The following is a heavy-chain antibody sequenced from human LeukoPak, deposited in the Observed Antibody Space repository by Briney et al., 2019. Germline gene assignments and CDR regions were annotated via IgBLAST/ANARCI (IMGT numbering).Heavy chain of an antibody. CDR2: ISTSSSYI. D-gene: IGHD5-18*01. CDR3: ARDSGGYRMYNWFDP. Sequence: GGSLRLSCAASGFTFSSYSMNWVRQAPGKGLEWVSFISTSSSYIHYADSVKGRFTISRDNAKNSLYLQMNCLRAEDTAVYYCARDSGGYRMYNWFDPWGQGTLVTVSS. J-gene: IGHJ5*02. V-gene: IGHV3-21*01. CDR1: GFTFSSYS.